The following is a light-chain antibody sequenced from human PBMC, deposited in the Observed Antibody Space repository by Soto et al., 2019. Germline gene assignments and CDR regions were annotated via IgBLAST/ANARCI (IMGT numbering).Light chain of an antibody. CDR1: SSDVGGSNF. CDR2: DVA. CDR3: VSYTSSTTNV. J-gene: IGLJ1*01. Sequence: QSALTQPASVSDSPGQSITSSCTGTSSDVGGSNFVSWYQQHPGKPPKLIIYDVANRPSGVSNRFSGSKSSSTASLIISRLQTEDEADYYCVSYTSSTTNVFGTGTKVTVL. V-gene: IGLV2-14*03.